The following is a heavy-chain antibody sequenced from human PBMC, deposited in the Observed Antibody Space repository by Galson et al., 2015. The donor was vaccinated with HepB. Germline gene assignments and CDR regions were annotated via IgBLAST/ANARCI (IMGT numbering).Heavy chain of an antibody. CDR2: IRYDGSNK. J-gene: IGHJ6*02. CDR3: ANPIGAAGNYYYYYGMDV. CDR1: GFTFSSYG. D-gene: IGHD6-13*01. V-gene: IGHV3-30*02. Sequence: SLRLSCAASGFTFSSYGMHWVRQAPGKGLEWVAFIRYDGSNKYYADSVKGRFTISRDNSKNTLYLQMNSLRAEDTAVYYCANPIGAAGNYYYYYGMDVWGQGTTVTVSS.